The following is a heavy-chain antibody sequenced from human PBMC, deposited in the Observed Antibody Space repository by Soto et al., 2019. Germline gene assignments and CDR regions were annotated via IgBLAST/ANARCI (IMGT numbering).Heavy chain of an antibody. J-gene: IGHJ2*01. CDR2: ISFSDGGT. V-gene: IGHV3-23*01. CDR1: GFTFSSNA. D-gene: IGHD2-15*01. Sequence: EEQLLESGGGLIQPGGSLRLACAASGFTFSSNAMPWVGQAPGKGLEWVSSISFSDGGTYYADSVKGRLTISRDNSKNTLFLQMNSLRVEDTAVYYCVKDDRILGRRYFDLWGRGTLVTVSS. CDR3: VKDDRILGRRYFDL.